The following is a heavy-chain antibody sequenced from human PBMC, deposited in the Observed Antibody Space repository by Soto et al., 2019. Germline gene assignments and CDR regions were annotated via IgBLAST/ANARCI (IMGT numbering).Heavy chain of an antibody. J-gene: IGHJ5*02. V-gene: IGHV5-51*01. Sequence: EVQLVQSGAEVKKPGESLKISCKGSGYSFTSYWIGWVRQMPGKGLEWMRIIYPGDSDTRYSPSFQGQVTISADKSISTAYLQWSRLKASDTAMYYCAILQRWQQTDLGFDPWGQGPLVTVSS. CDR3: AILQRWQQTDLGFDP. CDR2: IYPGDSDT. CDR1: GYSFTSYW.